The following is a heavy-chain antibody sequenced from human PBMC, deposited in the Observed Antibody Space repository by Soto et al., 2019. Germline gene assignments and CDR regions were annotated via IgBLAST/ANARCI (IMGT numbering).Heavy chain of an antibody. CDR3: ARNLGTGTGLDV. D-gene: IGHD3-10*01. CDR1: GGSIVSANW. Sequence: QVQLRESGPGLVKPSGTLSLTCAVSGGSIVSANWWTWVRQTPGKGLEWLGEIYNTGLTNSSPSLKSRLNIAVDTSKNQCSLRLTSVTAADAAVYYCARNLGTGTGLDVWGQGTMVSVSS. V-gene: IGHV4-4*02. J-gene: IGHJ3*01. CDR2: IYNTGLT.